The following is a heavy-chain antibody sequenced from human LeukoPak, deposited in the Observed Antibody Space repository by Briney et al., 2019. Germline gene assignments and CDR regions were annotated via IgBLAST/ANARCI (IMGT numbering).Heavy chain of an antibody. J-gene: IGHJ2*01. CDR1: GYTFTNYG. CDR3: ARTVAGGRYWYFGL. Sequence: GASVKVSCKASGYTFTNYGLTWVRQAPGQGLEWMGWISVYNDKANYAQKFQGRVTMTADTSTRTAYLELRSLRSDDTAVHYCARTVAGGRYWYFGLWGRGTLVTVSS. V-gene: IGHV1-18*01. CDR2: ISVYNDKA. D-gene: IGHD6-19*01.